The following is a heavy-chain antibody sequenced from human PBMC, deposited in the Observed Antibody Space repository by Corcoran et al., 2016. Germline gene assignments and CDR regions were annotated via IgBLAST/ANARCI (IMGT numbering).Heavy chain of an antibody. CDR3: AIPTSCSTTTCYFDY. Sequence: EVQLVQSGAEVKKPGESLKISCKGSGYSFTSYWIGWVRQMPGKGLEWMGIIYPGDSDTRYSPSFQGQVTISADKSISTAYLQWSSLKASDTAMYYCAIPTSCSTTTCYFDYWGQGTLVTVSS. CDR1: GYSFTSYW. D-gene: IGHD2-2*01. J-gene: IGHJ4*02. V-gene: IGHV5-51*01. CDR2: IYPGDSDT.